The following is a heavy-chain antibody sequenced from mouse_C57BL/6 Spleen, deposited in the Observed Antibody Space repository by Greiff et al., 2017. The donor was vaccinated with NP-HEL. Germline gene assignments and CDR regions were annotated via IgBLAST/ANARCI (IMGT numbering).Heavy chain of an antibody. D-gene: IGHD2-5*01. J-gene: IGHJ3*01. V-gene: IGHV5-17*01. CDR3: ARGHYSNYAWFAY. CDR1: GFTFSDYG. CDR2: ISSGSSTI. Sequence: DVKLVESGGGLVKPGGSLKLSCAASGFTFSDYGMHWVRQAPEKGLEWVAYISSGSSTIYYADTVKGRFTISRDNAKNTLFLQMTSLRSEDTAMYYCARGHYSNYAWFAYWGQGTLVTVSA.